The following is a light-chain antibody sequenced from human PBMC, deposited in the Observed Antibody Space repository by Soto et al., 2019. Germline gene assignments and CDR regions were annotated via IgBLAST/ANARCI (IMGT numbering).Light chain of an antibody. CDR3: LQHNTYPRT. Sequence: DIQLTQSPSTLSGSVGDRATITCRASQTISSWLAWYQQKPGKAPKLLIYKASTLKSGVPSRFSGSGSGTEFTLTISSLQPEDFATYYCLQHNTYPRTCGQGTKVDIK. V-gene: IGKV1-5*03. CDR1: QTISSW. J-gene: IGKJ1*01. CDR2: KAS.